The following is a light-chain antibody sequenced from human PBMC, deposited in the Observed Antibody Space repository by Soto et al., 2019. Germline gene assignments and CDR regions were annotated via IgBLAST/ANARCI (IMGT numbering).Light chain of an antibody. CDR2: WAS. Sequence: DIVMTQSPDSLAVSLGERATINCKYSQSVLYSSSNRNCLAGYQQKPGKLPKLLISWASTRESGVPDRFRGIGSGTDFNISISSRKDRDITVYYFHQYYGIPLAVGGGTKVVIK. V-gene: IGKV4-1*01. CDR1: QSVLYSSSNRNC. J-gene: IGKJ4*01. CDR3: HQYYGIPLA.